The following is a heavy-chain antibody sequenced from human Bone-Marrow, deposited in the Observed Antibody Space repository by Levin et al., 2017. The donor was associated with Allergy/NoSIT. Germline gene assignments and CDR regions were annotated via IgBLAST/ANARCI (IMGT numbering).Heavy chain of an antibody. V-gene: IGHV2-5*02. J-gene: IGHJ4*02. CDR2: IYWDDDK. CDR3: AHRTQVVPYDS. D-gene: IGHD2-15*01. CDR1: GFSLSNTGQA. Sequence: SGPTLVKPTQTLTLTCHISGFSLSNTGQAVGWIRQPPGKALEWLALIYWDDDKRYSPSQRGRLTITKDTSKKQVVLTMTNVDPVDTATYYCAHRTQVVPYDSWGQGTLVVVSS.